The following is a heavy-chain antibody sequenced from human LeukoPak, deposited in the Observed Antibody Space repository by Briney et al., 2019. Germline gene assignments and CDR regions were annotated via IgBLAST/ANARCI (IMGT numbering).Heavy chain of an antibody. CDR1: GGSISTSNYY. CDR3: ARVGVTSSGSYPWGYYYYMDV. V-gene: IGHV4-61*02. Sequence: SETLSLTCTVSGGSISTSNYYWSWIRQPAGKGLEWIGRIYTSGSTNYNPSLKSRVTMSVDTSKNQFSLKLSSVTAADTAVYYCARVGVTSSGSYPWGYYYYMDVWGKGTTVTISS. D-gene: IGHD1-26*01. CDR2: IYTSGST. J-gene: IGHJ6*03.